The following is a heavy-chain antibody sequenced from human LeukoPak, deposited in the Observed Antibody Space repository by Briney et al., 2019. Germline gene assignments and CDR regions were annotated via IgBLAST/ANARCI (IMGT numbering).Heavy chain of an antibody. D-gene: IGHD4-17*01. J-gene: IGHJ6*02. Sequence: PSETLSLTCTVSGDSISSYYWSWIRQPPGKGLEWIGYIYYSGSTNYNPSLKSRVTISVDTSKNQFSLKLSSVTAADTAVYYCAREYGDSRGDYYYGMDVWGQGTTVTVSS. CDR2: IYYSGST. CDR3: AREYGDSRGDYYYGMDV. V-gene: IGHV4-59*01. CDR1: GDSISSYY.